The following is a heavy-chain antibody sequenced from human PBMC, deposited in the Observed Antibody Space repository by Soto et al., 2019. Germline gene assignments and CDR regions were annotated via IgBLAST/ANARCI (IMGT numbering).Heavy chain of an antibody. Sequence: QLQMQESGPGLVKPSETLSLTCTVSGGSVSGYYWNWIRQPPGKGLEWIGEINHSGSTNYNPSLKSRVTISVDPSKNQFSLKLSSVTAADTAVYYCASGRYDFWSGYRVPTYYFDYWGQGTLVTVSS. V-gene: IGHV4-34*10. J-gene: IGHJ4*02. CDR2: INHSGST. D-gene: IGHD3-3*01. CDR3: ASGRYDFWSGYRVPTYYFDY. CDR1: GGSVSGYY.